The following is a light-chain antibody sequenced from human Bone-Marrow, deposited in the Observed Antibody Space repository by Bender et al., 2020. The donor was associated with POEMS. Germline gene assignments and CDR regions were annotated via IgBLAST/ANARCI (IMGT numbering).Light chain of an antibody. J-gene: IGLJ3*02. CDR1: SSNTGSGYD. CDR2: GYN. V-gene: IGLV1-40*01. Sequence: QSVLTQPPSVSGAPGQRVTISCTGSSSNTGSGYDINLYQHLPATAPKLLIYGYNNRPSGVPDRFSGSKSCTSASLAITGLQAEDEGDYYCQSYDNSLGGWVFGGGTKLTVL. CDR3: QSYDNSLGGWV.